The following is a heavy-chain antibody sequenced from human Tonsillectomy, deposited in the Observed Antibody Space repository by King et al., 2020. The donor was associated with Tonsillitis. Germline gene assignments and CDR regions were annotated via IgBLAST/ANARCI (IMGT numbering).Heavy chain of an antibody. V-gene: IGHV1-2*02. CDR3: ARVYCNGGSCYSYFDY. CDR2: INPNSGGT. J-gene: IGHJ4*02. CDR1: GYTFTGYY. D-gene: IGHD2-15*01. Sequence: VQLVESGAEVKKPGASVTVSCKASGYTFTGYYMHWVRQAPGQGLEWMGWINPNSGGTNYAQKFQGRVTMTRDTSISTAYMELSRLRPDDTAVYYCARVYCNGGSCYSYFDYWGQGTLVTVSS.